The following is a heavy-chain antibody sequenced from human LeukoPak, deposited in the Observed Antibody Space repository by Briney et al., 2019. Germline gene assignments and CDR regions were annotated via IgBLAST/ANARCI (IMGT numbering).Heavy chain of an antibody. D-gene: IGHD3-10*01. V-gene: IGHV4-34*01. CDR2: INHSGST. CDR3: AVGSGSSMGNWFDP. CDR1: GGSISSYY. J-gene: IGHJ5*02. Sequence: PSETLSLTCTVSGGSISSYYWSWIRQPPGKGLEWIGEINHSGSTNYNPSLKSRVTISVDTSKNQFSLKLSSVTAADTAVYYCAVGSGSSMGNWFDPWGQGTLVTVSS.